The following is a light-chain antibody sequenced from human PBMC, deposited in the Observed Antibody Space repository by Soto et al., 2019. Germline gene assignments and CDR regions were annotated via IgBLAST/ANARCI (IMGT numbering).Light chain of an antibody. Sequence: DIQVTQSPSSLSASVGDRVTITCRASQGISNFLAWYQQKPGKVPKLLIYAASTLQSGVPSRFSGSGVGTDFTLTIRSLQPEDVTSYYCKKYNSAPFTFAPG. CDR2: AAS. J-gene: IGKJ3*01. V-gene: IGKV1-27*01. CDR1: QGISNF. CDR3: KKYNSAPFT.